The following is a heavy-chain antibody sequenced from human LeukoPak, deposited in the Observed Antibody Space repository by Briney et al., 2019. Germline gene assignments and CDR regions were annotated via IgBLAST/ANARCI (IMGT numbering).Heavy chain of an antibody. CDR1: GFTFSSYA. D-gene: IGHD6-19*01. V-gene: IGHV3-23*01. Sequence: AGGSLRLSCAASGFTFSSYAMSWVRQAPGKGLEWVSAISGSGGSTYYADSVKGRFTISRGNSKNTLYLQMNSLRAEDTAVYYCAKDLNAPVQWLAGGFDYWGQGTLVTVSS. CDR2: ISGSGGST. J-gene: IGHJ4*02. CDR3: AKDLNAPVQWLAGGFDY.